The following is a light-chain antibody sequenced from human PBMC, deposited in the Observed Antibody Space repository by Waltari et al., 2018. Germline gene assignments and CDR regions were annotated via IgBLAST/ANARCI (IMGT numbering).Light chain of an antibody. J-gene: IGKJ3*01. V-gene: IGKV3-15*01. CDR3: QQYDDWPPRFT. Sequence: RVLTQSPATLSVSPGESAILSCRASQTVSRNLAWYQQQPGQGPRLLIYGASTRVTGTPARCSCRVAETEFTLTISRLQSEDLAFYYCQQYDDWPPRFTFGPGTKVDFK. CDR2: GAS. CDR1: QTVSRN.